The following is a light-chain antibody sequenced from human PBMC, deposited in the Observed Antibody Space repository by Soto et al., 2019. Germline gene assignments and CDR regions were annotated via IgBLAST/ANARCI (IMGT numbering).Light chain of an antibody. V-gene: IGKV1-39*01. CDR2: AAS. CDR3: QQSYSTPIT. J-gene: IGKJ4*01. CDR1: QPISNY. Sequence: DIQMTQSPSSLSASVGDRVTITCRASQPISNYLNWYQHKPGQAPKLLIYAASTLQSWVPSRFSGGESGTDFTLTISNLQPDDFAIYYCQQSYSTPITFGGGSKVEIK.